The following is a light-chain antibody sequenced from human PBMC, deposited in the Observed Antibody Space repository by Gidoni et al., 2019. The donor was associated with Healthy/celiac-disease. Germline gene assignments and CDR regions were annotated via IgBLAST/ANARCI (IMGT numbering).Light chain of an antibody. CDR3: QQSYSTLIFT. Sequence: DIQITQSPSSLSASVGDRVTITCRASQSISSYLNWYQQKPGKAPKLLIYAASSLQSGVPSRFSGSGSGTDFTLTISSLQPEDFATYYCQQSYSTLIFTFGPGTKVEIK. J-gene: IGKJ3*01. V-gene: IGKV1-39*01. CDR2: AAS. CDR1: QSISSY.